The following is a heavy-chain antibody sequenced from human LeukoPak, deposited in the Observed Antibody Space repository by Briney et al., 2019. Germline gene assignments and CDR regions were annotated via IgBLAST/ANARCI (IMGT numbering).Heavy chain of an antibody. J-gene: IGHJ5*02. D-gene: IGHD3-16*01. CDR3: ARHRPGERRFDP. V-gene: IGHV4-59*08. Sequence: SQTLSLTCTVSGGSISSDYWSWIRQPPGKGLEWIGYIKYSGNTNSNPSLKSRVTMSVDTSKNQFSLKLSSVTAADTAVYYCARHRPGERRFDPWGQGTLVTVSS. CDR2: IKYSGNT. CDR1: GGSISSDY.